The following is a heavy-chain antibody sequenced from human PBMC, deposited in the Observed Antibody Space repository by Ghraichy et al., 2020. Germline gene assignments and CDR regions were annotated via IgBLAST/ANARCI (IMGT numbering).Heavy chain of an antibody. Sequence: SETLSLTCTVSGGSISSGGYYWSWIRQHPGKGLEWIGYIYYSGSTYYNPSLKSRVTISVDTSKNQFSLKLSSVTAADTAVYYCARAHCSSTSCYQVNWFDPWGQGTLVTVSS. J-gene: IGHJ5*02. D-gene: IGHD2-2*01. V-gene: IGHV4-31*03. CDR1: GGSISSGGYY. CDR3: ARAHCSSTSCYQVNWFDP. CDR2: IYYSGST.